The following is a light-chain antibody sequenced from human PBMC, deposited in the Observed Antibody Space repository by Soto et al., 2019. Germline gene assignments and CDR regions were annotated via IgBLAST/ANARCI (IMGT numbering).Light chain of an antibody. Sequence: SSELTQPPSVSVAPGETARITCGGNNIGSKSVHWYQQKPGQAPVLVIYYDSDRPSGIPERFSGSNSGNTATLTISRVEAGDEADYYCQVWDSSSDHYVFGTGTKLTVL. CDR1: NIGSKS. CDR2: YDS. V-gene: IGLV3-21*04. CDR3: QVWDSSSDHYV. J-gene: IGLJ1*01.